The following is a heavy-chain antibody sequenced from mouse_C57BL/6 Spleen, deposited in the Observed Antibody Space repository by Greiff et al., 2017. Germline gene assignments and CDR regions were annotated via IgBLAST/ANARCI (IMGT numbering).Heavy chain of an antibody. CDR3: AKELIYDGYYDYAMDY. CDR1: GFTFSDYG. J-gene: IGHJ4*01. D-gene: IGHD2-3*01. V-gene: IGHV5-17*01. CDR2: ISSGSSTI. Sequence: EVMLVESGGGLVKPGGSLKLSCAASGFTFSDYGMHWVRQAPEKGLEWVAYISSGSSTIYYADTVKGRFTISRDNAKNTLFLQMTSLRSEDTAMYYCAKELIYDGYYDYAMDYWGQGTSVTVSS.